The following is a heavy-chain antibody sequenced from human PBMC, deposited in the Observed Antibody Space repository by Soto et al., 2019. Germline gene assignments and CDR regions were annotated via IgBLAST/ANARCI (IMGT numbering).Heavy chain of an antibody. J-gene: IGHJ4*02. CDR2: ISAYNGNT. D-gene: IGHD2-15*01. Sequence: QVQLVQSGAEVKKPGASVKVSCKASGYTFTSYGISWVRQAPGQGIEWMGWISAYNGNTNYAQKLQGRVTTTTDTSTSTAYMELRSLRSDDTAVYYCARDRRNIVVVVAATSDFDYWGQGTMVTVSS. V-gene: IGHV1-18*01. CDR1: GYTFTSYG. CDR3: ARDRRNIVVVVAATSDFDY.